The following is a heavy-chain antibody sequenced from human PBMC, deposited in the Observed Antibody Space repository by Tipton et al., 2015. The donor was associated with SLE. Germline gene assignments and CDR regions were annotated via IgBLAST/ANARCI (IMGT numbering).Heavy chain of an antibody. D-gene: IGHD6-13*01. V-gene: IGHV4-34*01. CDR2: INHSGST. CDR1: GGSFSGYY. J-gene: IGHJ4*02. Sequence: TLSLTCAVYGGSFSGYYWSWIRQPPGKGLEWIGEINHSGSTNYNPSLKSRVTISVDTSKNQFSLKLSSVTAADTAVCYCARVVIGSWHYFDYWGQGTLVTVSS. CDR3: ARVVIGSWHYFDY.